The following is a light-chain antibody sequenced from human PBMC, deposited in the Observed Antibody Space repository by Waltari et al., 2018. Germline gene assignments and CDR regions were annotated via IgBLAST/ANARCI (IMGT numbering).Light chain of an antibody. CDR3: QEYDSLPVT. V-gene: IGKV1-5*03. CDR2: KAS. Sequence: DIQMTQSPSSLSASVRERVTITCRASQSVKNNLAWYQQAPGKAPKVLIHKASRLESGAPSRFSGSGYGTEFTLTISSLQPDDFATYYCQEYDSLPVTFGGGTKVEI. CDR1: QSVKNN. J-gene: IGKJ4*01.